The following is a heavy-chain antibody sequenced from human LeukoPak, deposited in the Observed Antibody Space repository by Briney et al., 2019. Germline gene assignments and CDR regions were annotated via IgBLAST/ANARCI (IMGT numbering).Heavy chain of an antibody. CDR3: ARDMSWNSISY. CDR2: INTDGSST. D-gene: IGHD1-7*01. J-gene: IGHJ4*02. Sequence: GGSLRLSCAASGFTFSNFWMHWVRQAPGKGLVWVARINTDGSSTAYADSVKGRFTISRDNAENTLSLQMNSLRIEDTATYFCARDMSWNSISYWGQGTLVTVSS. V-gene: IGHV3-74*01. CDR1: GFTFSNFW.